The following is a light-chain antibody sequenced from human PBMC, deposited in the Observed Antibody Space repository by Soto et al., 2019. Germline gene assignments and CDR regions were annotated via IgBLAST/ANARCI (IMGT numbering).Light chain of an antibody. CDR1: QSISSD. V-gene: IGKV1-39*01. CDR3: QQSFSTPYT. J-gene: IGKJ2*01. CDR2: AAS. Sequence: DIQMPQSPSSLSASVGDRVIITCRASQSISSDLHWYQQKPGKAPKLLISAASILQSGVPSTFSGSGSGTVFTLTISSLQPEDFATYFCQQSFSTPYTFGQGTKLETK.